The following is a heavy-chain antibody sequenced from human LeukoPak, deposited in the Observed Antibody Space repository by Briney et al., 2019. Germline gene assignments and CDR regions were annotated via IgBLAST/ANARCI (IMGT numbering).Heavy chain of an antibody. CDR2: IYHSGST. D-gene: IGHD4-17*01. J-gene: IGHJ4*02. V-gene: IGHV4-30-2*01. CDR3: AREGGYGAFDY. Sequence: SQTLSLTCAVSGGSISSGGYSWSWIRQPPGKGLEWIGYIYHSGSTYYNPSLKSRVTISVDRSKNQFSLKLSSVTAADTAVYYCAREGGYGAFDYWGQGTLVTVSS. CDR1: GGSISSGGYS.